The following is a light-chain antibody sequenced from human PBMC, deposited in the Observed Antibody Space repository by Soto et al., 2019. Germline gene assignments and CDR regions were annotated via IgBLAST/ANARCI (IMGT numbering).Light chain of an antibody. V-gene: IGKV3-20*01. Sequence: EIVLTQSPGTLSLSPGERATLSCRSSQSVSSSYLAWYQQKPGQAPRLLIYDVSSRATGIPDRFSGSGSGTDFTLTISRLEPEGCAVYYCQQYGSSPTFGQGTKVESK. J-gene: IGKJ1*01. CDR2: DVS. CDR1: QSVSSSY. CDR3: QQYGSSPT.